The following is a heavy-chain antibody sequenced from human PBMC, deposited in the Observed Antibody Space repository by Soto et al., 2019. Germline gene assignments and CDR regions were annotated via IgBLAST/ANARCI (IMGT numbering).Heavy chain of an antibody. D-gene: IGHD3-22*01. J-gene: IGHJ5*02. CDR3: ARPIQYYFDTSAQSAWFDP. CDR1: GGTFGSYA. V-gene: IGHV1-69*12. CDR2: LIPIFSTP. Sequence: QVQLVQSGAEVKKPGSSVKVSCKTSGGTFGSYAISWVRQAPGQGLEWMGGLIPIFSTPNYAQKFQGRVTITADESTSTAYMELSRLRSEDTAVYYCARPIQYYFDTSAQSAWFDPWGQGTLVTVSS.